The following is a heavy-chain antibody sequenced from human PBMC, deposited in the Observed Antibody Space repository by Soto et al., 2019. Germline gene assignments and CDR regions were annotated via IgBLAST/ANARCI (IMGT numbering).Heavy chain of an antibody. CDR1: GYSFTSYW. J-gene: IGHJ4*02. Sequence: PGESLKISCKGSGYSFTSYWIGWVRQMPGKGLEWMGIIYPGDSDTRYSPSFQGQVTISADKSISTAYLQWSSLKASDTAMYYCARHGSQYYYDSSGYPYWGQGTQVTVSS. V-gene: IGHV5-51*01. CDR3: ARHGSQYYYDSSGYPY. CDR2: IYPGDSDT. D-gene: IGHD3-22*01.